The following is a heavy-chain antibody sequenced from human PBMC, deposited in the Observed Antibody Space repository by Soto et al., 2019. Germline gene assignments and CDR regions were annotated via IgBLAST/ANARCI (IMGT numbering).Heavy chain of an antibody. CDR2: IYYSGST. Sequence: QVQLQESGPGLVKPSQTLSLTCTVSGGSISSGDYYWSWIRQPPGKGLEWIGYIYYSGSTYYNPSLKSRVXIXVXXSKNQFSLKLSSVTAADTAVYYCAREGRRWYTVDYWGQGTLVTVSS. V-gene: IGHV4-30-4*01. CDR3: AREGRRWYTVDY. J-gene: IGHJ4*02. D-gene: IGHD4-17*01. CDR1: GGSISSGDYY.